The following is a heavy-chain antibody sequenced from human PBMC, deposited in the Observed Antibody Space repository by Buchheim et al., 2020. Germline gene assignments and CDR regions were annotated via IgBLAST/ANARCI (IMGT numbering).Heavy chain of an antibody. Sequence: QVQLVESGGGVVQPGRSLRLSCAASGFTFSSYGMHWVRQAPGKGLEWVAVIWYDGSNKYYADSVKGRFTISRDNSKNTLYLQMNSLRAEDTAVYYCARDRGGSSWRRGWFDPWGQGTL. J-gene: IGHJ5*02. CDR1: GFTFSSYG. D-gene: IGHD6-13*01. CDR3: ARDRGGSSWRRGWFDP. CDR2: IWYDGSNK. V-gene: IGHV3-33*01.